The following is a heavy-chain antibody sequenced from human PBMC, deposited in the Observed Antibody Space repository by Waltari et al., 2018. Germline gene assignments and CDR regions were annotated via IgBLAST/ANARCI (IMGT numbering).Heavy chain of an antibody. V-gene: IGHV3-7*01. Sequence: EVTLSVSGGALLQPGGYLRLSSQPPGFTLSSYWMSWGRQAPGKGLEWVGNIKLDGSEMTYVDSVRGRFTISRDNAKNALYYCARDRWAVADNHYYYYGLDVWGQGTTVTVSS. CDR3: YGLDV. CDR1: GFTLSSYW. CDR2: IKLDGSEM. J-gene: IGHJ6*02. D-gene: IGHD6-19*01.